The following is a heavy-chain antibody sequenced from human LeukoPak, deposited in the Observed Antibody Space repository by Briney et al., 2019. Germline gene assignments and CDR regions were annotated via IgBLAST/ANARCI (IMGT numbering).Heavy chain of an antibody. CDR3: AREVYSYALDALDL. D-gene: IGHD5-18*01. J-gene: IGHJ3*01. Sequence: GRSLRLSCAASGFRFNNYAMHWVRQPPGTGLEWVAVISMDGIQEYYADSVKGRFSISRDNSKNTLYLQMNSLRSEDTAVCYCAREVYSYALDALDLWGQGTMVTVSS. V-gene: IGHV3-30*04. CDR2: ISMDGIQE. CDR1: GFRFNNYA.